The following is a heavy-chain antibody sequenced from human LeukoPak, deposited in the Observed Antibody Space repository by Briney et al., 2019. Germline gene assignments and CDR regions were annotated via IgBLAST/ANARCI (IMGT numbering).Heavy chain of an antibody. D-gene: IGHD4-17*01. Sequence: GGSLRLSCAASGFTFSSYAMHWVRQAPGKGLEWVAVISYDGSNKYYADSVKGRFTISRDNSENTLYLQMNSLRAEDTAVYYCAREPETTEGDAFDIWGQGTMVTVSS. CDR2: ISYDGSNK. CDR3: AREPETTEGDAFDI. V-gene: IGHV3-30-3*01. J-gene: IGHJ3*02. CDR1: GFTFSSYA.